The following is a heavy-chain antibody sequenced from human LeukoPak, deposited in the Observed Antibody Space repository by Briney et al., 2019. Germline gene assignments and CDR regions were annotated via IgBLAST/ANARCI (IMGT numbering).Heavy chain of an antibody. V-gene: IGHV5-51*01. CDR2: IYPGDSDT. D-gene: IGHD6-19*01. CDR3: ARLLQGVAGTWGY. Sequence: GESLKISCKASGYSFTTYWIAWVRQMPGKGLEWMGMIYPGDSDTRYSPSFQGQITISVDKSISIAYLQWSSLKASDTATYYCARLLQGVAGTWGYWGQGTLVTVS. J-gene: IGHJ4*02. CDR1: GYSFTTYW.